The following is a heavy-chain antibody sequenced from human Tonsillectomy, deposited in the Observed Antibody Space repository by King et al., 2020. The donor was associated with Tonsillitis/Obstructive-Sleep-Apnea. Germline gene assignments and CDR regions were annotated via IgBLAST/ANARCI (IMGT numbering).Heavy chain of an antibody. Sequence: VQLVESGGGLVQPGGSLRLSCAASGFTFSSYWMYWVRQAPGKGLVWVSRVKSDESSTSYADSMKCRFTISRENAKNTLYLQMNSLRAEDTAVYYCARVQGAIFVANDAFDIWGQGTMVTVSS. CDR2: VKSDESST. D-gene: IGHD1-26*01. J-gene: IGHJ3*02. CDR3: ARVQGAIFVANDAFDI. V-gene: IGHV3-74*01. CDR1: GFTFSSYW.